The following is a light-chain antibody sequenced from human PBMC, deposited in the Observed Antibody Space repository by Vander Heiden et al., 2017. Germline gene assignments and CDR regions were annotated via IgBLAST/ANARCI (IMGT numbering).Light chain of an antibody. CDR2: LGS. J-gene: IGKJ2*01. Sequence: GMTQSPLSLPVTPGGPASISCRSSQSLLHSNGYNYLDWYLQKPGQSPQLLIYLGSNRASGVPDRFSGSGSGTDFTLKISRVEAEDVGVYYCMQSLQTPYTFGQGTKVEIK. V-gene: IGKV2-28*01. CDR3: MQSLQTPYT. CDR1: QSLLHSNGYNY.